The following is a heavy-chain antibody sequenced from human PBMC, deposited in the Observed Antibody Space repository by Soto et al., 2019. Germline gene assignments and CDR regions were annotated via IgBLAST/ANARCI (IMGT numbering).Heavy chain of an antibody. J-gene: IGHJ6*02. Sequence: GASVKVSCKASGGTFSSYAISWVRQAPGQGLEWMGGIIPIFGTANYAQKFQGRVTITADKSTSTAYMELSSLRSEDTAVYYCALAAGYCSSTSCPKHYYYYGMDVWGQGTTVTVSS. CDR1: GGTFSSYA. CDR2: IIPIFGTA. V-gene: IGHV1-69*06. CDR3: ALAAGYCSSTSCPKHYYYYGMDV. D-gene: IGHD2-2*01.